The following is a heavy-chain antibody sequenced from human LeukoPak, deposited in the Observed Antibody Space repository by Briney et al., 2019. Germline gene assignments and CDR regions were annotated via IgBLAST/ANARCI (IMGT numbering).Heavy chain of an antibody. CDR3: AKGDSYGYEGGFDY. Sequence: SGGSLRLSCAASGFTFDDYTMHWVRQAPGKGLEWVSLISWDGGSTYYADSVKGRFTISRDNSKNSLYLQMNSLRTEDTALYYCAKGDSYGYEGGFDYWGQGTLVTVSS. V-gene: IGHV3-43*01. J-gene: IGHJ4*02. CDR1: GFTFDDYT. CDR2: ISWDGGST. D-gene: IGHD5-18*01.